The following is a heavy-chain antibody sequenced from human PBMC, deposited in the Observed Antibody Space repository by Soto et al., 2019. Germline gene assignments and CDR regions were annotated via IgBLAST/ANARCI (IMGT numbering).Heavy chain of an antibody. V-gene: IGHV1-18*01. CDR1: GYTFTSYG. J-gene: IGHJ6*02. D-gene: IGHD6-13*01. CDR3: ARLSRRIAAAGTPLHPYGMDV. CDR2: ISAYNGNT. Sequence: ASVKVSCKASGYTFTSYGISWARQAPGQGLEWMGWISAYNGNTNYAQKLQGRVTMTTDTSTSTAYMELRSLRSDDTAVYYCARLSRRIAAAGTPLHPYGMDVWGQGTTVTVSS.